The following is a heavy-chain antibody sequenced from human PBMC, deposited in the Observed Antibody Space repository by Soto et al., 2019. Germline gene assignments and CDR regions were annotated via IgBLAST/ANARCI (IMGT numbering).Heavy chain of an antibody. Sequence: GGSRRLSCEASGFTFSNYAMHWVRQAPGKGLEWVAVISHDGSSNTYRDSVKGRFTISRDNSKNTLYLQMNNLRAEDTAVYFCARDLEELDVWGQGTTVTVSS. CDR1: GFTFSNYA. CDR3: ARDLEELDV. J-gene: IGHJ6*02. CDR2: ISHDGSSN. V-gene: IGHV3-30-3*01. D-gene: IGHD3-16*01.